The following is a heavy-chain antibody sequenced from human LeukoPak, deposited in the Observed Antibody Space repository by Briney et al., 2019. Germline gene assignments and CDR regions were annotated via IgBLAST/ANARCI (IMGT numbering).Heavy chain of an antibody. D-gene: IGHD5-24*01. V-gene: IGHV4-61*02. J-gene: IGHJ3*02. Sequence: PSQTLSLTCTVSGGSISSGSYYWSWIRQPAGKGLEWIGRIYTSGSTNYNPSLKSRVTISVDTSKNQFSLKLSSVTAADTAVYYCASPRREMDAFDIWGQGTMVTVS. CDR2: IYTSGST. CDR3: ASPRREMDAFDI. CDR1: GGSISSGSYY.